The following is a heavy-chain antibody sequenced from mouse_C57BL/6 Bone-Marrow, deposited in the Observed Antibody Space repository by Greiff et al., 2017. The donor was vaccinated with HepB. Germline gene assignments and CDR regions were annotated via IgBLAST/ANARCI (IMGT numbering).Heavy chain of an antibody. CDR1: GYTFTYYY. Sequence: EVQLQQSGPELVKPGASVKISCKASGYTFTYYYMNWVKQSHGKSLEWIGDINPNNGGTSYNQKFKGKATLTVDKSSSTAYMELRSLTSEDSAVYYCARLPSSTYAMDYWGQGTSVTVSS. V-gene: IGHV1-26*01. J-gene: IGHJ4*01. CDR3: ARLPSSTYAMDY. D-gene: IGHD1-1*01. CDR2: INPNNGGT.